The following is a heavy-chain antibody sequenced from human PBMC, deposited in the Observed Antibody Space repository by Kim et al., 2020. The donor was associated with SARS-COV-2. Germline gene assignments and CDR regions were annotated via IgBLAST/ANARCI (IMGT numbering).Heavy chain of an antibody. J-gene: IGHJ6*02. D-gene: IGHD3-22*01. V-gene: IGHV4-34*01. CDR3: ARVLVGGKVVIRYYYGMDV. CDR2: INHSGST. Sequence: SETLSLTCAVYGGSFSGYYWSWIRQPPGKGLEWIGEINHSGSTNYNPSLKSRVTISVDTSKNQFSLKLSSVTAADTAVYYCARVLVGGKVVIRYYYGMDVWGQGTTVTVSS. CDR1: GGSFSGYY.